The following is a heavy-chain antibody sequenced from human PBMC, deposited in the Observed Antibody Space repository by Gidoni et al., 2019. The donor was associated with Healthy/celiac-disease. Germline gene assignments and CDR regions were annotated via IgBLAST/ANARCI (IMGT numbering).Heavy chain of an antibody. D-gene: IGHD6-13*01. CDR1: GGTFSSYT. J-gene: IGHJ6*03. CDR3: ARDQGEAAAGTYYYYYMDV. Sequence: QVQLVQSGAEVKKPGSSVKVSCKASGGTFSSYTISWVRQAPGQGLEWMGRIIPILGIANYAQKFQGRVTITADKSTSTAYMELSSLRSEDTAVYYCARDQGEAAAGTYYYYYMDVWGKGTTVTVSS. V-gene: IGHV1-69*08. CDR2: IIPILGIA.